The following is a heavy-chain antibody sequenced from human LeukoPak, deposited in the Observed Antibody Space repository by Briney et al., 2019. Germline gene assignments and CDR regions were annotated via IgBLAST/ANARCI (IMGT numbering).Heavy chain of an antibody. D-gene: IGHD6-19*01. Sequence: SETLSLTCSVSGGSISSGSYYWSWIRQPAGNGLEWIGFIFYSGTTNYNPSLKSRVTISVDTSKNQFSLKLSSVTAADTAVYYCASSGWYEGGVYWGQGTLVTVSS. CDR3: ASSGWYEGGVY. V-gene: IGHV4-61*10. CDR2: IFYSGTT. J-gene: IGHJ4*02. CDR1: GGSISSGSYY.